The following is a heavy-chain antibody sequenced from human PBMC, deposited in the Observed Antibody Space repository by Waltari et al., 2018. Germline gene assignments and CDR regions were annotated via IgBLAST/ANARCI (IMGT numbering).Heavy chain of an antibody. V-gene: IGHV1-69*08. Sequence: QVQLVQSGAEVKKPGSSVKVSCKASGGPFSSYTISWVRQAPGQGLEWMGRIIPIRGIANYAQNFQGRVTITADKSTSTAYMELSSLRSEDTAVYYCARDRVAATLENWFDPWGQGTLVTVSS. CDR2: IIPIRGIA. CDR1: GGPFSSYT. J-gene: IGHJ5*02. D-gene: IGHD2-15*01. CDR3: ARDRVAATLENWFDP.